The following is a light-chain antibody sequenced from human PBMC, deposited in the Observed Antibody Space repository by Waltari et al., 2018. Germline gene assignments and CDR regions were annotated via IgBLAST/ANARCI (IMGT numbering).Light chain of an antibody. CDR2: DAS. CDR3: QQRGNWPPV. V-gene: IGKV3-11*01. CDR1: QNVNTF. Sequence: ETVLTQSPGTLSLSPGERATLSCKASQNVNTFLAWYQQKPGQAPRLVIYDASKRVAGVPARFSGSGSGTDFILTISSLEPEDSAVYYCQQRGNWPPVFGGGTKVEIK. J-gene: IGKJ4*01.